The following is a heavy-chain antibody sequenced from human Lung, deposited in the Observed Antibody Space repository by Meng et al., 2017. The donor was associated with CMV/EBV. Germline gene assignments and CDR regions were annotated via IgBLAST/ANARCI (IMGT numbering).Heavy chain of an antibody. J-gene: IGHJ6*02. V-gene: IGHV1-8*01. CDR3: AREIAAAGPYDYYYALDV. CDR1: RYTFPSYN. CDR2: MNPTSGNT. Sequence: ASVXVSCLASRYTFPSYNINWLRQATGQGLAWMGWMNPTSGNTGSAQSSQGRVTLTRNTFISTAYMELSSLRSEDTAVYYWAREIAAAGPYDYYYALDVWXQGAXVTVSS. D-gene: IGHD6-13*01.